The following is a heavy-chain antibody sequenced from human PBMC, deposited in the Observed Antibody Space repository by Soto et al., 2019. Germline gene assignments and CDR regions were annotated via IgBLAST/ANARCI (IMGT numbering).Heavy chain of an antibody. J-gene: IGHJ5*02. Sequence: GPPVKVSCKASGGTFSSYAISWVRQAPGQGLEWMGGIIPIFGTANYAQKFQGRVTITADKSTSTAYMELSSLRSEDTAVYYCARGEIAARPRWFDPWGQGTLVTVSS. CDR3: ARGEIAARPRWFDP. V-gene: IGHV1-69*06. CDR1: GGTFSSYA. D-gene: IGHD6-6*01. CDR2: IIPIFGTA.